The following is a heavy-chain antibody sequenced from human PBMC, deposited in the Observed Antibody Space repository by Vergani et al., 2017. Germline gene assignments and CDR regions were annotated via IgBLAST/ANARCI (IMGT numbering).Heavy chain of an antibody. Sequence: QVQLQQWGAGLLKPSETLSLTCAVYGGSFSGYYWSWIRQPPGKGLEWIGEINHSGSTNYNPSLQSRVTISVDTSKNQFSLKLSSGTAADTAVYYCARGNYYDSSRYYGTSDFDYWGQGTLVTVSS. V-gene: IGHV4-34*01. CDR1: GGSFSGYY. J-gene: IGHJ4*02. CDR3: ARGNYYDSSRYYGTSDFDY. CDR2: INHSGST. D-gene: IGHD3-22*01.